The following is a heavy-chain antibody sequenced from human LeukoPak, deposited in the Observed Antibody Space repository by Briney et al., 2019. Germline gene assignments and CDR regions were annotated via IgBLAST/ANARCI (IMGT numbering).Heavy chain of an antibody. CDR3: ARDPQGYSYGYEYDY. CDR1: GGSFSGYY. V-gene: IGHV4-34*01. D-gene: IGHD5-18*01. Sequence: PSETLSLTCAVYGGSFSGYYWSWIRQPPGKGLEWIGEINHSGSTNYNPSLKSRVTISVDTSKNQFSLKLSSVTAADTAVYYCARDPQGYSYGYEYDYWSQGTLVTVSS. CDR2: INHSGST. J-gene: IGHJ4*02.